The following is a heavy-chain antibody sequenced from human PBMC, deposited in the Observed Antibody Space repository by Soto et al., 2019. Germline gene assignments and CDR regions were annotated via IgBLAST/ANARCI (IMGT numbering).Heavy chain of an antibody. V-gene: IGHV1-2*04. CDR3: ARDFYPWGSYYYYGMDV. CDR2: INPNSGGT. J-gene: IGHJ6*02. D-gene: IGHD7-27*01. Sequence: SVNVSCKSSGYTFTGYYMHWVRQTPGQGLEWMGWINPNSGGTNYAQKFQGWVTMTRDTSISTAYMELSRLRSDDTAVYYCARDFYPWGSYYYYGMDVWGQGTTVTVSS. CDR1: GYTFTGYY.